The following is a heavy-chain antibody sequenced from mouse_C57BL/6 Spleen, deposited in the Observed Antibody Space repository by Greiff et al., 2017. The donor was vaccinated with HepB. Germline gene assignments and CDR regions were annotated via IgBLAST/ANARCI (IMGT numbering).Heavy chain of an antibody. V-gene: IGHV1-39*01. CDR1: VCSFTDYN. D-gene: IGHD1-1*01. Sequence: GGGLVESGGAGKRSGKSSVCSFTDYNMNWVRQSNGKSLEWIGVINPNYGTTSYNHKFKGKAKLTVDQFSSTAYMQLNSLTSEDSAVYYLAKGGDYYGSGGYFDVWGTGTTVTVSS. CDR2: INPNYGTT. J-gene: IGHJ1*03. CDR3: AKGGDYYGSGGYFDV.